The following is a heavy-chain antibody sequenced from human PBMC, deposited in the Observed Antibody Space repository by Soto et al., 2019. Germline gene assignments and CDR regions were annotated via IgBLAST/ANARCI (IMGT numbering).Heavy chain of an antibody. D-gene: IGHD5-12*01. CDR3: ARGGYSGYDSWLDP. CDR2: IIPIFGTA. Sequence: SVKVSCKASGGTFSSYAISWVRQAPGQGLEWMGGIIPIFGTANYAQKFQGRVTITADESTSTAYMELSTLRSEDTAVYYCARGGYSGYDSWLDPWGQGTLVTVSS. CDR1: GGTFSSYA. J-gene: IGHJ5*02. V-gene: IGHV1-69*13.